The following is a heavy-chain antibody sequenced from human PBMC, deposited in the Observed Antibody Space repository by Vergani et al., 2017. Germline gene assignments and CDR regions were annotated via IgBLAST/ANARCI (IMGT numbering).Heavy chain of an antibody. CDR2: IWYDGSNK. Sequence: QVQLVESGGGVVQPGRSLRLSCAASGFTFSSNGMHWVRQAPGKGLEWVAVIWYDGSNKYYADSVKGRFTISRDNSKNTLYLQMNSLRAEDTAVYDCAKDEELDYWGQGTLVTVPS. V-gene: IGHV3-33*06. J-gene: IGHJ4*02. CDR3: AKDEELDY. D-gene: IGHD1-1*01. CDR1: GFTFSSNG.